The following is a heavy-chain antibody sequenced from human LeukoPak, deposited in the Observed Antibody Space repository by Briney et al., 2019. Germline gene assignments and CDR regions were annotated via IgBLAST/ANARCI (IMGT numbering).Heavy chain of an antibody. J-gene: IGHJ4*02. Sequence: GGSLRLSCAASGFTFSSYWMSWVRQAPGEGVEWVSAISGSGGSTYYADSVKGRFTISRDNSKNTLYLQMNSLRAEDTAVYYCAKYTYDSSGYYPDYWGQGTLVTVSS. CDR1: GFTFSSYW. CDR3: AKYTYDSSGYYPDY. CDR2: ISGSGGST. D-gene: IGHD3-22*01. V-gene: IGHV3-23*01.